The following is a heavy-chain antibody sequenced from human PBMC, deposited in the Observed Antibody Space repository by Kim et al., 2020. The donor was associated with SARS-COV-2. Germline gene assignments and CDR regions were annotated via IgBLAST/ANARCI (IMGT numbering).Heavy chain of an antibody. D-gene: IGHD5-12*01. V-gene: IGHV1-69*01. J-gene: IGHJ4*02. CDR3: ASHIVATIPIYFDY. Sequence: AQKFQGRVTINADESTSTAYMELSSLRSEDTAVYYCASHIVATIPIYFDYWGQGTLVTVSS.